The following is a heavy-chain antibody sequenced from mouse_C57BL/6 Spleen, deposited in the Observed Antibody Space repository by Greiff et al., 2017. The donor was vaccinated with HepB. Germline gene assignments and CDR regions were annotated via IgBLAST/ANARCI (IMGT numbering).Heavy chain of an antibody. V-gene: IGHV1-82*01. Sequence: VQLQQSGPELVKPGASVKISCKASGYAFSSSWMNWVKQRPGKGLEWIGRIYPGDGDTNYNGKFKDKATLTADKSSSTAYMQLSSLTSEDSAVYFCARSGTGPFDYWGQGTTLTVSS. D-gene: IGHD4-1*01. CDR3: ARSGTGPFDY. CDR2: IYPGDGDT. CDR1: GYAFSSSW. J-gene: IGHJ2*01.